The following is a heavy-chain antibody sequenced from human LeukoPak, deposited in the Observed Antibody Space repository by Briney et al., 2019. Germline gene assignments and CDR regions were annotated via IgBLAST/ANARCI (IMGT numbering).Heavy chain of an antibody. Sequence: GGSLRLSCAASGFTFSTYEMNWVRQAPGKGLEWVSYIHNSGSTIYYADSVKGRFTISRDNVKNSLYLQMNNLRADDTAVYYCARDDYDSSTPYYFDYWGQGILVTVSS. J-gene: IGHJ4*02. CDR3: ARDDYDSSTPYYFDY. V-gene: IGHV3-48*03. D-gene: IGHD3-22*01. CDR1: GFTFSTYE. CDR2: IHNSGSTI.